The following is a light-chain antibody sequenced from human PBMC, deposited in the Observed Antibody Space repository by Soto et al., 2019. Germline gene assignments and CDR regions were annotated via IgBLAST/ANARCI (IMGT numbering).Light chain of an antibody. CDR2: KAS. CDR3: QQYSSWGT. Sequence: DIQMTQSPSTLSASVGDRVTITCRASQSISTWLAWYQQKPGKAPKLLIYKASNLESGVPSRFTGSGSGTEFTLTISSLQPDDFATYYCQQYSSWGTFGHGTKVEIK. V-gene: IGKV1-5*03. J-gene: IGKJ1*01. CDR1: QSISTW.